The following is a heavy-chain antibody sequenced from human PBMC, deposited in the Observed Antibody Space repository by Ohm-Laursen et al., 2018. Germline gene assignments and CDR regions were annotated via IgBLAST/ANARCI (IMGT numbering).Heavy chain of an antibody. CDR1: GFTFGTYG. J-gene: IGHJ4*02. CDR2: ISGNGDST. V-gene: IGHV3-23*01. Sequence: GSLRLSCTASGFTFGTYGMSWVRQAPGKGLEWVSAISGNGDSTYYADSVRGRFIISRDNSKNTLYLQMSSLRAEDTAIYYCHKHDYDDYDIDYWGQGTLVTVSS. CDR3: HKHDYDDYDIDY. D-gene: IGHD4-17*01.